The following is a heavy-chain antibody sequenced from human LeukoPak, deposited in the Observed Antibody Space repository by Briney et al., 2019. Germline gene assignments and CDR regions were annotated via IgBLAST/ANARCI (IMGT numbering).Heavy chain of an antibody. V-gene: IGHV3-53*01. CDR3: ARDRGDYYLRVYYMDV. CDR2: IYSDNT. J-gene: IGHJ6*03. Sequence: GGSLRLSCTVSGFTVSSNSMSWVRQAPGKGLGWVSFIYSDNTHYSDSVKGRFTISRDNSKNTLYLQMNSLRAEDTAVYYCARDRGDYYLRVYYMDVWGKGTTVTISS. CDR1: GFTVSSNS. D-gene: IGHD3-10*02.